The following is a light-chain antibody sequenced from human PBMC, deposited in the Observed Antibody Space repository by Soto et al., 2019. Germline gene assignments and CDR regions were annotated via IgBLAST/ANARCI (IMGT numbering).Light chain of an antibody. CDR2: SNN. CDR3: AAWDDSLNGPV. CDR1: SSNIGSNP. J-gene: IGLJ2*01. V-gene: IGLV1-44*01. Sequence: QSVLTQPPSASGTPGQRVTISCSGSSSNIGSNPLSWYQQLPGTAPKLLIYSNNQRPSGVPDRFSGSKSGTSASLAISGLQSEDEADYLCAAWDDSLNGPVFGGGTKLSVL.